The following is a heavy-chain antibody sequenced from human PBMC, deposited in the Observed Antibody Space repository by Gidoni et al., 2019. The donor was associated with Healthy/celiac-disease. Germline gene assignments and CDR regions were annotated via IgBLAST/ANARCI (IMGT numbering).Heavy chain of an antibody. D-gene: IGHD6-13*01. Sequence: EVQLVESGGGLVQPGGSLRLSCAASGFTFSSYEMNWVRQAPGKGMEWVSYISSSGSTIYYADSVKGRFTISRDNAKNSLYLQMNSLRAEDTAVYYCAREADSSSWPSDAFDIWGQGTMVTVSS. V-gene: IGHV3-48*03. CDR3: AREADSSSWPSDAFDI. CDR1: GFTFSSYE. CDR2: ISSSGSTI. J-gene: IGHJ3*02.